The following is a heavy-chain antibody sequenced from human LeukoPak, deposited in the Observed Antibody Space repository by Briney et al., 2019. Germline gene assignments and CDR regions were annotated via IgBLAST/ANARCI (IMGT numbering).Heavy chain of an antibody. CDR3: AKDIAVGASPTSGVDY. J-gene: IGHJ4*02. CDR2: ISKSDDRT. V-gene: IGHV3-23*01. CDR1: GFTLSGYD. D-gene: IGHD1-26*01. Sequence: GGSLRLSCVASGFTLSGYDMMWVRQRPGKGLEWVSSISKSDDRTYYADSVKGRFTISRDNAKNSLYLQMNSLRAEDTALYYCAKDIAVGASPTSGVDYWGQGTLVTVSS.